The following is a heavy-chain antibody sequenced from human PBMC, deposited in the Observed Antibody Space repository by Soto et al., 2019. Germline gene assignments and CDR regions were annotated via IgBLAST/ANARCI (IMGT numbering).Heavy chain of an antibody. V-gene: IGHV1-69*01. CDR3: ARDPSTVTTGYYYYGMDV. CDR2: IIPIFGTA. Sequence: QVQLVQSGAEVKKPGSSVKVSCKASGGTFSSYAISWVRQAPGQGLEWMGGIIPIFGTANYAQKFQGRVTITADESTSTAYMELSSLRSEDTAVYYCARDPSTVTTGYYYYGMDVWGQGTTVTVSS. D-gene: IGHD4-17*01. J-gene: IGHJ6*02. CDR1: GGTFSSYA.